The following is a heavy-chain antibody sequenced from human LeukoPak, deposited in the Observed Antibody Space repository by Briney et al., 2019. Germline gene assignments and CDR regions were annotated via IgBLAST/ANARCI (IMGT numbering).Heavy chain of an antibody. V-gene: IGHV3-66*02. Sequence: GGSLRLSCAASGFTVSNNHMSWVRQAPGKGLEWVSLTYTDTSAYYADSVKGRFTISRGNSKNTLNLQMNSLRVEDTAVYYCARESWGPVGPWGQGTLVTVSS. CDR3: ARESWGPVGP. CDR2: TYTDTSA. D-gene: IGHD3-16*01. J-gene: IGHJ5*02. CDR1: GFTVSNNH.